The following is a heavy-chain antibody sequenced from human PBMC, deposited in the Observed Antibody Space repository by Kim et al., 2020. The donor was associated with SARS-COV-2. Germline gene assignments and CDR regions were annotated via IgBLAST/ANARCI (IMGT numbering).Heavy chain of an antibody. V-gene: IGHV1-18*01. CDR3: ARTNWNYLDYFDY. Sequence: YAQKLQGRVTMTTDTTTSTAYMELRSLRSDDTAVYYCARTNWNYLDYFDYWGQGTLVTVSS. D-gene: IGHD1-7*01. J-gene: IGHJ4*02.